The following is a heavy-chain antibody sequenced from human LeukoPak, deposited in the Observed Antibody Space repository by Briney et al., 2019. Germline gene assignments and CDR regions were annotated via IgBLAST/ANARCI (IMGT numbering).Heavy chain of an antibody. CDR1: GFTFSSYG. J-gene: IGHJ4*02. V-gene: IGHV3-23*01. D-gene: IGHD6-19*01. CDR3: AKGGYNGGWPPN. Sequence: GGSLRLSCAASGFTFSSYGMSWVRQAPGKGLEWVSAISGSGGSTYYADSVKGRFTISRDNSKNTLYLQMNSLRAEDTAVYYCAKGGYNGGWPPNWGQGTLVTVSS. CDR2: ISGSGGST.